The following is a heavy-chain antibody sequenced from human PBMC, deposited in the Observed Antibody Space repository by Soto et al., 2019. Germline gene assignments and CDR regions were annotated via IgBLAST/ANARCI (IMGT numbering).Heavy chain of an antibody. J-gene: IGHJ4*02. D-gene: IGHD3-22*01. CDR3: ARVKLEGSSGYYCTHFDY. CDR1: GGSISSSSYY. V-gene: IGHV4-31*02. CDR2: IYYSGST. Sequence: SETLSLTCTVSGGSISSSSYYWGWIRQHPGKGLEWIGYIYYSGSTYYNPSLKSRVTISVDTSKNQFSLKLSSVTAADTAVYYCARVKLEGSSGYYCTHFDYWGQGTLVTVSS.